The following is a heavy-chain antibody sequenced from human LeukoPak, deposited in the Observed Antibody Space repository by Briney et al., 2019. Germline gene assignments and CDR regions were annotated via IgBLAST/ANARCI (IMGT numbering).Heavy chain of an antibody. CDR1: GGSISSGGYS. CDR3: ARDRGGYDYDAFDI. J-gene: IGHJ3*02. V-gene: IGHV4-30-2*01. CDR2: IYHSGST. Sequence: PSETLSLTCAVSGGSISSGGYSWSWIRQPPGKGLEWIGYIYHSGSTYYNPSLKSRVTISVDRSKNQFSLKLSSVTAADTAVYYCARDRGGYDYDAFDIWGQGTMVTVSS. D-gene: IGHD5-12*01.